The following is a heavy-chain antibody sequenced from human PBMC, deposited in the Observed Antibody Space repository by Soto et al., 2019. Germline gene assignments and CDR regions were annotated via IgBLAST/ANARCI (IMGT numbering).Heavy chain of an antibody. D-gene: IGHD3-22*01. CDR3: ARDGYYYDSSGYYYYFYC. CDR2: IIPIFGTA. Sequence: QVQLVQSGAEVKKPGSSVKVSCKASGGTFSSYAISWVRQAPGQGLEWMGGIIPIFGTANYAQKFQGRVTITADESTSRAYMELSSLRSEDTAVYYCARDGYYYDSSGYYYYFYCWGQGTLVTVSS. V-gene: IGHV1-69*12. CDR1: GGTFSSYA. J-gene: IGHJ4*02.